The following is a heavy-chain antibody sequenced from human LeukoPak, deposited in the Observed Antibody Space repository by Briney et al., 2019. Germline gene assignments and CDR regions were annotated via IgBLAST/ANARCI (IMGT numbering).Heavy chain of an antibody. CDR1: GFSVSTVF. J-gene: IGHJ4*02. CDR3: AQGGAPNLADY. D-gene: IGHD4/OR15-4a*01. Sequence: GGSLRLPCAASGFSVSTVFMSWVRQAPGKGLEWVSIIYNTGDTYYADSRRGRFTISRDNSKNTLYLQINSLRADDTAVYYCAQGGAPNLADYWGPGTLVTVSS. CDR2: IYNTGDT. V-gene: IGHV3-53*01.